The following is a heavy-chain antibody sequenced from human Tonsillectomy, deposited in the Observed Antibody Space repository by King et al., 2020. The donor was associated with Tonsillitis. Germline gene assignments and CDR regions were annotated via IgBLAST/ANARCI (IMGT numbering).Heavy chain of an antibody. CDR1: GGSISSSSYY. J-gene: IGHJ4*02. CDR2: IYYSGST. D-gene: IGHD6-19*01. V-gene: IGHV4-39*07. CDR3: ARLGYSSGWEDY. Sequence: QLQESGPGLVKPSETLSLTCTVSGGSISSSSYYWGWIRQPPGKGLEWIGSIYYSGSTYYNPSLKSRVTISVETSKNQFSLKLSSVTAADTAVYYCARLGYSSGWEDYWGQGTLVTVSS.